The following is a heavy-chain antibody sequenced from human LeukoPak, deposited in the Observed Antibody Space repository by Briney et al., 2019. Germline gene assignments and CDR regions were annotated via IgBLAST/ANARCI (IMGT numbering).Heavy chain of an antibody. CDR3: ARGGSEYYYGSGNYV. CDR2: IYTSGST. V-gene: IGHV4-4*07. J-gene: IGHJ4*02. Sequence: SSETLSLTCTVSGGSISSYYWSWIRQPAGKGLEWSGRIYTSGSTNYNPSLKSRVTMSVDTSKNQFSLKLSSVTAADTAVYYCARGGSEYYYGSGNYVWGQGTLVTVSS. D-gene: IGHD3-10*01. CDR1: GGSISSYY.